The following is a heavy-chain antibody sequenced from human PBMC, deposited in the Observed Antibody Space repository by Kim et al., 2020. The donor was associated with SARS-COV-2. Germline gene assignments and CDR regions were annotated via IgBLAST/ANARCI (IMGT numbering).Heavy chain of an antibody. CDR3: ARGQPLDY. V-gene: IGHV4-31*03. D-gene: IGHD2-2*01. CDR2: ISYSGNS. J-gene: IGHJ4*02. Sequence: SETLSLTCSVSGGSIRSGGKFWTWIRQHPAKGLEWIGYISYSGNSHYSPSLRSRVSISLQTSENKFSLELTSVTAADTAVYYCARGQPLDYWVQGILATV. CDR1: GGSIRSGGKF.